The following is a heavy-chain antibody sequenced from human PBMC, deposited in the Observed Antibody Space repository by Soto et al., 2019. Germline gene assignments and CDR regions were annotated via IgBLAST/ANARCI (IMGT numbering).Heavy chain of an antibody. D-gene: IGHD6-19*01. V-gene: IGHV1-8*01. J-gene: IGHJ5*02. Sequence: QVQLVQSGAEVKKPGASVKVSCKASGYTFTSYDINWVRQATGQGLEWMGWMNANSGNTGYAQKFQGRVTMPRNNSISTAYMELSSLRSEDTAVYYCARGRGSGWVNWFDPWGQGTLVTVSS. CDR1: GYTFTSYD. CDR2: MNANSGNT. CDR3: ARGRGSGWVNWFDP.